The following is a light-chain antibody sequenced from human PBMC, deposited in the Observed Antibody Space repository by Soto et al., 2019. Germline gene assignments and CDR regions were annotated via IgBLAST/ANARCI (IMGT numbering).Light chain of an antibody. CDR1: QSVTSN. CDR2: GAS. Sequence: EIAMTQSPATLSVSPGERATLSCRASQSVTSNLAWYQQKPGQAPRLLIYGASTRATGIPARFSGGGSGTEFTLTISSLQSEDFAVYYCQQYNNWPPTWTFGPGTTVEIK. J-gene: IGKJ1*01. CDR3: QQYNNWPPTWT. V-gene: IGKV3-15*01.